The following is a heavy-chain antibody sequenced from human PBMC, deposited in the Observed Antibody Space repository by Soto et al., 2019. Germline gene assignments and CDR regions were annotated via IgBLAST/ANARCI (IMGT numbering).Heavy chain of an antibody. Sequence: PSSTXSLTCTFSVTSLNSGTNYLNWVRQPPGNAMEWIGSIYGSGNTKYNTSLKSRVTISQDTSKKKVSLKMNSVTANDKAMYYCEGDWGKYWLETWGQGILVKVYS. CDR3: EGDWGKYWLET. J-gene: IGHJ4*02. V-gene: IGHV4-61*01. CDR1: VTSLNSGTNY. CDR2: IYGSGNT. D-gene: IGHD7-27*01.